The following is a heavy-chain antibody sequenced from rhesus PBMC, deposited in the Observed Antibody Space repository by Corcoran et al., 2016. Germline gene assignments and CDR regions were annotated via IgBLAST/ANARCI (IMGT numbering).Heavy chain of an antibody. CDR1: GYSISSGYY. Sequence: QVQLQESGPGLVKPSETLSLTCAVSGYSISSGYYWRWIRQPQGKGLEWIGYITYSGSTSNNPSIKRRVTISRDTAKNQFSRKLSSVTAADTAVYYCARAGAAAGLDYWGQGVLVTVSS. CDR2: ITYSGST. V-gene: IGHV4-122*02. J-gene: IGHJ4*01. CDR3: ARAGAAAGLDY. D-gene: IGHD6S26*01.